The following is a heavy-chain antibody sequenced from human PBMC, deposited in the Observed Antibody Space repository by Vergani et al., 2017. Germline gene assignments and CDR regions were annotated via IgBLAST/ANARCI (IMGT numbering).Heavy chain of an antibody. D-gene: IGHD2-15*01. CDR2: IHTSGST. Sequence: QVQLQESGPGLVKPSQTLSLTCTVSGGSINSHNYYWSWIRQPAGKGLEWIGRIHTSGSTNYNPSLKSRVTMSEDTSKNQFSLNLTSVTAADTAVYFCARGSCLGGSCYRGHFDYWGQGILVTVSS. V-gene: IGHV4-61*02. J-gene: IGHJ4*02. CDR3: ARGSCLGGSCYRGHFDY. CDR1: GGSINSHNYY.